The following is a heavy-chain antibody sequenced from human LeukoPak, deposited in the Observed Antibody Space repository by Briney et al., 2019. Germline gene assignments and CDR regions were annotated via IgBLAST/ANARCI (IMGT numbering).Heavy chain of an antibody. D-gene: IGHD3-3*01. CDR3: ARLYYDFWSGYSDNNDY. V-gene: IGHV4-34*01. CDR1: GGSFSGYY. CDR2: INHSGST. J-gene: IGHJ4*02. Sequence: NPSETLSLTCAVYGGSFSGYYWSWIRQPPGKGLEWIGEINHSGSTNYNPSLKSRVTISVDTSKYQFSLKLSSVTAADTAVYYCARLYYDFWSGYSDNNDYWGQGTLVTVSS.